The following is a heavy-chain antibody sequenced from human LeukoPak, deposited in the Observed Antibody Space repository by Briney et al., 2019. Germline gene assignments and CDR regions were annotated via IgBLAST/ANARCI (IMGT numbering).Heavy chain of an antibody. Sequence: GGPLRLSCAASGFTFSDYYMSWIRQAPGKGLEWASYISSSGSTIYYADSVKGRFTISRDNAKNSLYLQMNSLRAEDTAVYYCAREGSSWTYNWFDPWGQGTLVTVSS. V-gene: IGHV3-11*01. D-gene: IGHD6-13*01. CDR1: GFTFSDYY. J-gene: IGHJ5*02. CDR3: AREGSSWTYNWFDP. CDR2: ISSSGSTI.